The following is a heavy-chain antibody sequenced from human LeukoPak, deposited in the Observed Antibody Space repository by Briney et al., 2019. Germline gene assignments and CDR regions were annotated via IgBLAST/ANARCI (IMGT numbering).Heavy chain of an antibody. V-gene: IGHV1-18*01. D-gene: IGHD2-21*02. CDR3: ARDYLPHIVVVTATYDY. J-gene: IGHJ4*02. CDR1: GYTFTSYG. Sequence: GASVKVSCKASGYTFTSYGISWVRQAPRQGLEWMGWISAYNGNTNYAQKLQGRVTMTTDTSTSTAYMELRSLRSDDTAVYYCARDYLPHIVVVTATYDYWGQGTLVTVSS. CDR2: ISAYNGNT.